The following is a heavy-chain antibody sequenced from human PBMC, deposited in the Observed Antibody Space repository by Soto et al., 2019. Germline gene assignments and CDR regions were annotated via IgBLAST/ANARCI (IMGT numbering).Heavy chain of an antibody. CDR3: ARDPRFGSSSSNGDY. V-gene: IGHV4-30-4*01. CDR2: IHYSGTT. CDR1: GDSISSGDYY. Sequence: SETLSLTCTVSGDSISSGDYYWSWIRQPPGKGLEWIGDIHYSGTTHYNPSLKSRATISVDTSRNQFSLKLRSVTAADTAVYYCARDPRFGSSSSNGDYWGQGIPVTVSS. D-gene: IGHD6-6*01. J-gene: IGHJ4*02.